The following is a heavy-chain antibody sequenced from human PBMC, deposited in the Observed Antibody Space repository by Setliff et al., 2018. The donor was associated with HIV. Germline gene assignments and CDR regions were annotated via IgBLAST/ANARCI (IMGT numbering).Heavy chain of an antibody. CDR3: ARSSNLPYGSGNPLFDY. J-gene: IGHJ4*02. V-gene: IGHV3-66*02. CDR2: IYSGGST. D-gene: IGHD3-10*01. CDR1: GFIVSNNY. Sequence: PGGSLRLSCAASGFIVSNNYMSWVRQAPGKGLEWVSVIYSGGSTYYADSVKGRFTISRDNSKNTFYLQMNSLRAEDTAVYYCARSSNLPYGSGNPLFDYWGQGTLVTVSS.